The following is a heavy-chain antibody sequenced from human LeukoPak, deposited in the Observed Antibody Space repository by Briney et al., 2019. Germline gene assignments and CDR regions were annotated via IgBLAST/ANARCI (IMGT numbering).Heavy chain of an antibody. CDR1: GFTFTSYT. J-gene: IGHJ4*02. Sequence: GGSLRLSCAASGFTFTSYTMNWVRQAPGKGLEWVSSINPTSGYIYYSDSVKGRFTISRDNAKKSFYLQMNSLRAEDTAVYYCARFVEAHTYYFDYWGQGTLVAVSS. V-gene: IGHV3-21*01. D-gene: IGHD3-10*01. CDR2: INPTSGYI. CDR3: ARFVEAHTYYFDY.